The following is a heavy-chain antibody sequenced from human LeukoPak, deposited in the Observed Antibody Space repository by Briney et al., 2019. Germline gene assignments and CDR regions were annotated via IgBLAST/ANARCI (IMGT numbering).Heavy chain of an antibody. D-gene: IGHD3-22*01. CDR3: ARDDYSSGYYL. Sequence: PSETLSLTCTVSGGSISSSSYYWGWIRQPPGKGLEWIGSIYYSGSTYYNPSLKSRVTISVDTSKNQFSLKLSSVTAADTAVYYCARDDYSSGYYLWGQGTLVTVSS. CDR1: GGSISSSSYY. CDR2: IYYSGST. J-gene: IGHJ4*02. V-gene: IGHV4-39*02.